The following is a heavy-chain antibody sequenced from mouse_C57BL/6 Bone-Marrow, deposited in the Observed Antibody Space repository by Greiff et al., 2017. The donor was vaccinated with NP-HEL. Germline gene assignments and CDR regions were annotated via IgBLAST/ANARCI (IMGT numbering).Heavy chain of an antibody. D-gene: IGHD2-2*01. Sequence: EVKLEESGGDLVKPGGSLKLSCAASGFTFSSYGMSWVRQTPDKRLEWVATISSGGSYTYYPDSVKGRFTISRDNAKNTLYLQMSSLKSEDTAMYCCARPPSMVTIAMDYWGKGTSVTVSS. J-gene: IGHJ4*01. V-gene: IGHV5-6*02. CDR2: ISSGGSYT. CDR3: ARPPSMVTIAMDY. CDR1: GFTFSSYG.